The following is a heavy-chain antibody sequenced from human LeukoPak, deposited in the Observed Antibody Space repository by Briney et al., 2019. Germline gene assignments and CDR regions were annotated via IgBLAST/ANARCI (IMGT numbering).Heavy chain of an antibody. J-gene: IGHJ4*02. CDR1: GFTFSSYW. Sequence: GGSLRLSCAASGFTFSSYWMHWVRQAPGKGLVWVSRINSNGSSTSYADSVRGRFAISRDNAKNTLYLQMNSLRAEDTAVYYCAMDATPPSITYWGQGTLVTVSS. CDR2: INSNGSST. CDR3: AMDATPPSITY. D-gene: IGHD2-15*01. V-gene: IGHV3-74*01.